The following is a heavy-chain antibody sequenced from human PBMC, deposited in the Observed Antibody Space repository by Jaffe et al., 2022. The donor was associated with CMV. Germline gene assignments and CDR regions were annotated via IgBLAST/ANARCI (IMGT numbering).Heavy chain of an antibody. Sequence: QMQLVESGGGVVQPGRSLRLSCVASGFTFSHYGMHWVRQAPGKGLEWVAVIWTDGSGKFYADSVKGRFTISRDNSKSTLYLEMNSLRADDTALYYCAGDNGPRPRNYFDPWGQGTLVTVSS. D-gene: IGHD2-8*01. CDR1: GFTFSHYG. V-gene: IGHV3-33*08. CDR3: AGDNGPRPRNYFDP. CDR2: IWTDGSGK. J-gene: IGHJ5*02.